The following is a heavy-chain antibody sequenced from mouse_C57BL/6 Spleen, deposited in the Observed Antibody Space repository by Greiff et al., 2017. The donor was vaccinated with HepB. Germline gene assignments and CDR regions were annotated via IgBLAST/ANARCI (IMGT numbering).Heavy chain of an antibody. CDR2: IYPRSGNT. CDR1: GYTFTSYG. D-gene: IGHD1-1*01. J-gene: IGHJ1*03. CDR3: ARSSIYYYGSIGYFDV. V-gene: IGHV1-81*01. Sequence: VQLVESGAELARPGASVKLSCKASGYTFTSYGISWVKQSTGKGLEWIGEIYPRSGNTYYNEKFKGKATLTADKSSSTAYLELRSLTSEDSAVYYCARSSIYYYGSIGYFDVWGTGTTVTVSS.